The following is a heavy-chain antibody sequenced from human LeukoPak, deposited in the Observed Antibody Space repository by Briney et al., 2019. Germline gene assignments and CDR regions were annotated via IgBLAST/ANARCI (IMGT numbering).Heavy chain of an antibody. CDR3: ARVAGPGVEGIAVAGTPKAYYFDY. D-gene: IGHD6-19*01. CDR2: INHSGST. Sequence: KASETLSLTCAVYGGSFSGYYWSWIRQPPGKGLEWIGEINHSGSTNYNPSLKSRVTISVDTSKNQFSLKLSSVTAADTAVYYCARVAGPGVEGIAVAGTPKAYYFDYWAREPWSPSPQ. J-gene: IGHJ4*02. CDR1: GGSFSGYY. V-gene: IGHV4-34*01.